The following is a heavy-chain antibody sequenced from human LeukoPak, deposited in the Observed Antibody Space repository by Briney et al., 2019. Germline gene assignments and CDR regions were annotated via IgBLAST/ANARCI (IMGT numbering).Heavy chain of an antibody. V-gene: IGHV1-2*06. CDR1: GYTFADYF. D-gene: IGHD1-26*01. CDR3: ARDVSSTPNWEFDY. J-gene: IGHJ4*02. Sequence: ASVKVSCKTSGYTFADYFIHWVRQAPGQGLEWMGRINANSGVTEYEQMFQGRVTMTRDTSISTAYVEVNWLISDDTAIYYCARDVSSTPNWEFDYWGQGTLVTVSS. CDR2: INANSGVT.